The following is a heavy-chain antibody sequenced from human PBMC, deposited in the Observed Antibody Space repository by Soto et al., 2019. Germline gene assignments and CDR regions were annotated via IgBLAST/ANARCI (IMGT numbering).Heavy chain of an antibody. CDR1: GFTFSSYA. Sequence: GGSLRLSCAASGFTFSSYAMHWVRQAPGKGLEWVAVISYDGSNKYYADSVKGRFTISRDNSKNTLYLQMNSLRAEDTAVYYCADWIYDYGMDDWGERTTVTVSS. CDR2: ISYDGSNK. V-gene: IGHV3-30-3*01. J-gene: IGHJ6*04. CDR3: ADWIYDYGMDD. D-gene: IGHD1-1*01.